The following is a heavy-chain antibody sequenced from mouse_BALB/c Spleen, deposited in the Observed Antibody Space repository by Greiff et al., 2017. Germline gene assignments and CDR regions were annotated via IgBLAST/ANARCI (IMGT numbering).Heavy chain of an antibody. J-gene: IGHJ4*01. V-gene: IGHV6-6*02. CDR2: IRLKSNNYAT. D-gene: IGHD4-1*01. Sequence: EVKVEESGGGLVQPGGSMKLSCVASGFTFSNYWMNWVRQSPEKGLEWVAEIRLKSNNYATHYAESVKGRFTISRDDSKSSVYLQMNNLRAEDTGIYYCTRGVGRGAMDYWGQGTSVTVSS. CDR3: TRGVGRGAMDY. CDR1: GFTFSNYW.